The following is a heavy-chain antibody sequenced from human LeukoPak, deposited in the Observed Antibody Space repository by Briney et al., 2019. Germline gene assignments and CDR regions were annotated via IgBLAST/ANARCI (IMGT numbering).Heavy chain of an antibody. CDR2: ISSTNTYI. Sequence: GGSLRLSCAASGLTFSSYTMNWVRQAPGKGLEWVSSISSTNTYIYYGDSVKGRFTISRDNAKNSLYLQRNSLRAEDTAVYYCARDLAATDDYWGQGTLVTVSS. V-gene: IGHV3-21*01. J-gene: IGHJ4*02. CDR3: ARDLAATDDY. D-gene: IGHD2-15*01. CDR1: GLTFSSYT.